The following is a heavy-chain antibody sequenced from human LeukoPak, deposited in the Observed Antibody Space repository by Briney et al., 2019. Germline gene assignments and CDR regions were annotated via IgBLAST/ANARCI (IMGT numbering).Heavy chain of an antibody. CDR2: IRGSGGST. CDR1: GGTFSSYA. Sequence: ASVKVSCKASGGTFSSYAISWVRQAPGKGLEWVSAIRGSGGSTYYADAVKGRFTISRDNSKNTLYLQMNSLRAEDTAVYYCAREGIAAAGYYYYYGMDVWGQGTTVTVSS. J-gene: IGHJ6*02. D-gene: IGHD6-13*01. V-gene: IGHV3-23*01. CDR3: AREGIAAAGYYYYYGMDV.